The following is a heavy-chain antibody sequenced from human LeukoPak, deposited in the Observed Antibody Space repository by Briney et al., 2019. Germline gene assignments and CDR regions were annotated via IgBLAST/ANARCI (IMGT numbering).Heavy chain of an antibody. Sequence: SETLSLTCNVSGDSISSYYWGWIRQPPGEGLEWIGSMYYSGSTYYNPSLKSRVTISVDTSKNQFSLKLSSVTAADTAVYYCARLGSSSWYEVGYYYYYMDVWGKGTTVTISS. V-gene: IGHV4-39*07. CDR3: ARLGSSSWYEVGYYYYYMDV. J-gene: IGHJ6*03. D-gene: IGHD6-13*01. CDR1: GDSISSYY. CDR2: MYYSGST.